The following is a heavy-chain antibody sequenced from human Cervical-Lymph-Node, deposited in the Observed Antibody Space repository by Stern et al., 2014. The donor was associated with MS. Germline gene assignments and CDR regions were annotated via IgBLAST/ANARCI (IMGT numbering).Heavy chain of an antibody. CDR2: LDWDDDK. Sequence: ESGPALVKPTQTLTLTCTFSGFSLSTSGMRVSWIRLPPGKALEWLARLDWDDDKFYSTSLKTRLTISKDTSKNQVVLTMTNMDPVDTATYYCARMGDSSGYGFDYWGQGTLVTVSS. J-gene: IGHJ4*02. V-gene: IGHV2-70*04. D-gene: IGHD3-22*01. CDR1: GFSLSTSGMR. CDR3: ARMGDSSGYGFDY.